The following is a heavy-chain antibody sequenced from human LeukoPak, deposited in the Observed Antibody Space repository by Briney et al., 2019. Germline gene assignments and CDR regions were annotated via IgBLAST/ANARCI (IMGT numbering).Heavy chain of an antibody. V-gene: IGHV4-59*08. J-gene: IGHJ4*02. Sequence: SETLSLTCTVSGGSISRYYWSWIRQPPGKGLERIGYIYDSGSTHYNPSLGSRVTISIDMSKNQFSLKLSSVTAADTAVYYCARHDDLMAGYCFDYWGQGTLVTVSS. CDR2: IYDSGST. CDR3: ARHDDLMAGYCFDY. D-gene: IGHD6-19*01. CDR1: GGSISRYY.